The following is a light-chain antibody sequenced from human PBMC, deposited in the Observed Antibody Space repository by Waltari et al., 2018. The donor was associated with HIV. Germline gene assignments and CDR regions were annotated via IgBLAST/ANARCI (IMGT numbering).Light chain of an antibody. CDR2: EVS. CDR3: MQSRQLPPVYT. J-gene: IGKJ2*01. CDR1: PSLLHSDGKTY. V-gene: IGKV2D-29*01. Sequence: DIAMPQTPLSLSVTPGQPASIFCQSSPSLLHSDGKTYLYWYLQQPGQPPQLLIYEVSSRFSGVPDRFSGSGSGTDFTLKIGRVEAEDVGVYYCMQSRQLPPVYTFGQGTKLEIK.